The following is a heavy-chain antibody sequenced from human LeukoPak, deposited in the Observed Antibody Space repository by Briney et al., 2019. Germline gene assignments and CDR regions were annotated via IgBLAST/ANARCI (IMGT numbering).Heavy chain of an antibody. CDR3: VNSGGFYYDSSGYLQFDY. V-gene: IGHV3-23*01. Sequence: PGGSLRLSCAASGFTFSSYAMSWVRQAPGKGLEWVSAISGRGGSTYYADSVKGRFTISRDNSKNTLYLQMNSLRAEDTAVYYCVNSGGFYYDSSGYLQFDYWGQGTLVTVSS. CDR2: ISGRGGST. J-gene: IGHJ4*02. D-gene: IGHD3-22*01. CDR1: GFTFSSYA.